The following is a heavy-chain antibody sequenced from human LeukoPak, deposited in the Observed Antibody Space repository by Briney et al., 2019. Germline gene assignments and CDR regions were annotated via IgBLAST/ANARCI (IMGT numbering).Heavy chain of an antibody. D-gene: IGHD4-17*01. J-gene: IGHJ4*02. CDR2: ISYDGSNK. V-gene: IGHV3-30*14. CDR1: GFTFSSYA. CDR3: ARDGDAHY. Sequence: GGSLRLSCAASGFTFSSYAMHWVRQAPGTGLEWVAVISYDGSNKYYADSVKGRFTISRDNSKNTPYLQMNSLRAEDTAVYCCARDGDAHYWGQGTLVTVSS.